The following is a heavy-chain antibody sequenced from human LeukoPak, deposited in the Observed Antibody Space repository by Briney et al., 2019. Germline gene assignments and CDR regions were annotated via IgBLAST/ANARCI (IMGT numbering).Heavy chain of an antibody. CDR2: MNSDGYSI. J-gene: IGHJ4*02. CDR1: GFTFSSYW. V-gene: IGHV3-74*01. D-gene: IGHD3-10*01. CDR3: ARASLLPLDY. Sequence: GGSLRLSCAASGFTFSSYWMHWVRQAPGKGLVWVSRMNSDGYSISYADSVKGRFTISRDNAKNTLYLQMNSLGAEDTALYYCARASLLPLDYWGQGTLVTVSS.